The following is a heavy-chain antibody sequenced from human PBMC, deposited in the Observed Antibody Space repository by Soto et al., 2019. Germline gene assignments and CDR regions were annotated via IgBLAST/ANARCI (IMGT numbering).Heavy chain of an antibody. CDR3: ARTTYSSSRAGVDY. J-gene: IGHJ4*02. Sequence: SETLSLTCAVSGYSISSSNWWGWIRQPPGKGLEWIGYIYYSGSTYYNPSLKSRVTMSVDTSKNQFSLKLSSVTAVDTAVYYCARTTYSSSRAGVDYWGQGTLVTVSS. V-gene: IGHV4-28*01. CDR1: GYSISSSNW. CDR2: IYYSGST. D-gene: IGHD6-13*01.